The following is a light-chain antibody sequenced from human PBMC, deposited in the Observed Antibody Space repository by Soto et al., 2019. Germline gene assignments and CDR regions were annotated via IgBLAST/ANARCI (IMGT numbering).Light chain of an antibody. CDR3: MQGTHWPST. Sequence: VMSPSPVAIPATIGQPAYISCSSVRCLVHSDGIAYFSWFQQRPGRSPRRLIYKVSNRDSGVPARFSGSGSGTDFALKISRVEAEDVGVYYCMQGTHWPSTFGQGTRLDI. V-gene: IGKV2-30*02. CDR1: RCLVHSDGIAY. J-gene: IGKJ5*01. CDR2: KVS.